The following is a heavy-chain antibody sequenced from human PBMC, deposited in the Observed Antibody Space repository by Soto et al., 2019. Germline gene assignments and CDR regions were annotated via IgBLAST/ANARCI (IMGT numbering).Heavy chain of an antibody. D-gene: IGHD2-2*01. Sequence: ASVKVSCKASGGTFSSYAISWVRQAPGQGLEWMGGIIPIFGTANYAQKFQGRVTITADKSTSTAYMELSSLRSEDTAVYYCAREPAGPDNWFDPWRQGTLVTVSS. V-gene: IGHV1-69*06. CDR1: GGTFSSYA. CDR2: IIPIFGTA. J-gene: IGHJ5*02. CDR3: AREPAGPDNWFDP.